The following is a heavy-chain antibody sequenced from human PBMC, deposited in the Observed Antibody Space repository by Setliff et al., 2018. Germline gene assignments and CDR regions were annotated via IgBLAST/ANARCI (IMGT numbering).Heavy chain of an antibody. CDR1: GGSFTPYY. V-gene: IGHV4-59*01. CDR3: ARLRKSTPHWYFDL. Sequence: SETLSLTCTVSGGSFTPYYWSWIRQPPGKGLEWIGYVYYSGTAYYNPSPKGRVTVIVNTSKNQFSLRLISATAADTAVYYCARLRKSTPHWYFDLWGRGTLVTVSS. CDR2: VYYSGTA. J-gene: IGHJ2*01.